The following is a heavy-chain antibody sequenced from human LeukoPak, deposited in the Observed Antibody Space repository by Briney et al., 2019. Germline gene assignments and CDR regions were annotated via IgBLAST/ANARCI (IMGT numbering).Heavy chain of an antibody. Sequence: SETLSLTCAVYGGSFSGYYWSWIRQPPGKGPEWIGEINHSGSTNYNPSLKSRVTISVDTSKNQFSLKLSSVTAADTAVYYCAREATTDFSRFDYWGQGTLVTVSS. CDR3: AREATTDFSRFDY. D-gene: IGHD3-3*01. V-gene: IGHV4-34*01. J-gene: IGHJ4*02. CDR2: INHSGST. CDR1: GGSFSGYY.